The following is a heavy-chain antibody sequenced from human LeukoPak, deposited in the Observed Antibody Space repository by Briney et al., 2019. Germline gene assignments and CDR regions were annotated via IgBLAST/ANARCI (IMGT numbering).Heavy chain of an antibody. J-gene: IGHJ3*01. CDR2: IGASGAST. D-gene: IGHD5-24*01. CDR1: GFTVSRNY. Sequence: PGGSLGLSCAASGFTVSRNYMNWVRQAPGKGLEWVSLIGASGASTYYADSVKGRFTISRGNSKNTLSLQMNSLRVEDTAMYFCAKDIQLSTWGLGTMVTVSS. CDR3: AKDIQLST. V-gene: IGHV3-23*01.